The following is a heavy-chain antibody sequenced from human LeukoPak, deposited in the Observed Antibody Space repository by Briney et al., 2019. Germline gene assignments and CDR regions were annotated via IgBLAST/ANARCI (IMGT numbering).Heavy chain of an antibody. Sequence: GGSLRLSCAASGFTVSSNYMSWVRQAPGKGLEWVSVIYSGGSRYYADSVKGRFTISRDNSKNTLYLQMNSLRAEDTAVYYCAKDPLKLGYCSGRSCYPGGPGDYWGQGTLVTVSS. CDR2: IYSGGSR. D-gene: IGHD2-15*01. CDR3: AKDPLKLGYCSGRSCYPGGPGDY. CDR1: GFTVSSNY. J-gene: IGHJ4*02. V-gene: IGHV3-53*05.